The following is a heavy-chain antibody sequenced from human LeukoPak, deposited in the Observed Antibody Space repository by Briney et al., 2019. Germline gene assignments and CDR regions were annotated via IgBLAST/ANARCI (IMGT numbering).Heavy chain of an antibody. CDR3: ARVNWNDGDY. V-gene: IGHV3-11*01. D-gene: IGHD1-1*01. CDR1: GFTSSDYY. Sequence: TRRCLRLSCAASGFTSSDYYISWIRQAAGNGLGWVSYISSSGSTIYYADSVKGRLTITRDNAKNSLYLQMNSLRAEGTAVYYCARVNWNDGDYWGQGNLVTVSS. CDR2: ISSSGSTI. J-gene: IGHJ4*02.